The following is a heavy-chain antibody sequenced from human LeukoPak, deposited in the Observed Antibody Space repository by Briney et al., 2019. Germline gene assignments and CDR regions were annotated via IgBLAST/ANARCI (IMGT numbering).Heavy chain of an antibody. J-gene: IGHJ5*02. CDR3: AKWAIWFDP. D-gene: IGHD2-8*01. CDR2: IRQDASEK. Sequence: GGSLRLSCAASGFTFSNYWMSWVRQAPGTRPEWVPNIRQDASEKNYVDSVRGRFTVSRDNAKNSLYLQMSSLRAEDAAVYYCAKWAIWFDPWGQGTLVTVSS. CDR1: GFTFSNYW. V-gene: IGHV3-7*02.